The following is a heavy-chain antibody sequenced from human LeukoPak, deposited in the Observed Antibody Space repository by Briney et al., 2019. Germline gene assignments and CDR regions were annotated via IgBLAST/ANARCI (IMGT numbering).Heavy chain of an antibody. CDR2: IYYSGST. CDR1: GGSISSYY. CDR3: AGEYSSEGS. D-gene: IGHD6-19*01. J-gene: IGHJ5*02. Sequence: SETLSLTCTVSGGSISSYYWSWIRQPPGKGLEWIGYIYYSGSTNYNPSLKSRVTISVDTSKNQFSLKLSSVTAADTAVYYCAGEYSSEGSWGQGTLVTVSS. V-gene: IGHV4-59*12.